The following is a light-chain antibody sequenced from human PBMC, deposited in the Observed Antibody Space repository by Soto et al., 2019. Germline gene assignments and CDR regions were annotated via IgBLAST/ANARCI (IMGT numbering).Light chain of an antibody. J-gene: IGLJ2*01. CDR1: SSNIGAGYD. CDR3: QSYDSGLSGVV. Sequence: QSVLTQPPSVSGAPGQRVTISCTGDSSNIGAGYDVHWYRHVPGTAPQLLIYGNNNRPSGVPDRFSGSKSGTSGSLAITGLQAEDEAHYYCQSYDSGLSGVVFGGGTKLTVL. V-gene: IGLV1-40*01. CDR2: GNN.